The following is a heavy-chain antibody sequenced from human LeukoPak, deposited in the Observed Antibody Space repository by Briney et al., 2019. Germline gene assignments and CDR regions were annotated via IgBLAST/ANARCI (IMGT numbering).Heavy chain of an antibody. CDR2: ISSSGGSI. D-gene: IGHD3-22*01. Sequence: GGPLRLSCAASGFTFSDYYMSWIRQAPGKGLEWVSYISSSGGSISYADSVKGRFTISRDNAKNSLYLQMNGLRADDTAVYYCARERDDGTGYYYLNWFDPWGQGTLVTVSS. V-gene: IGHV3-11*01. J-gene: IGHJ5*02. CDR3: ARERDDGTGYYYLNWFDP. CDR1: GFTFSDYY.